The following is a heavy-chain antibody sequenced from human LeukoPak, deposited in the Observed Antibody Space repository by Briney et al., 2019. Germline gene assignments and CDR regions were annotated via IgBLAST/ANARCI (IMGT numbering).Heavy chain of an antibody. Sequence: ASVKVSCKASGYTFTTYYMHWVRQAPGQGLEWMGIINPSGGSTSYAQKFQDRVAMTRDTSTSTVYMELSSLRSEDTAVYYCARVTGGPLRLKDYWYFDLWGRGTLVTVSS. CDR3: ARVTGGPLRLKDYWYFDL. D-gene: IGHD2-15*01. CDR2: INPSGGST. CDR1: GYTFTTYY. J-gene: IGHJ2*01. V-gene: IGHV1-46*01.